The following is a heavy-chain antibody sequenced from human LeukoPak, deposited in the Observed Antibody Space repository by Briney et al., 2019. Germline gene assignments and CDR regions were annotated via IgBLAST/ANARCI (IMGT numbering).Heavy chain of an antibody. Sequence: SETLSLTCTVSGGSISSSSYYWGWIRQPPGKGLERIGSIYYSGSTYYNPSLKSRVTISVDTSKNQFSLKLSSVTAADTAVYYCARSSELTTFDYWGQGTLVTVSS. CDR2: IYYSGST. J-gene: IGHJ4*02. D-gene: IGHD4-17*01. CDR3: ARSSELTTFDY. CDR1: GGSISSSSYY. V-gene: IGHV4-39*01.